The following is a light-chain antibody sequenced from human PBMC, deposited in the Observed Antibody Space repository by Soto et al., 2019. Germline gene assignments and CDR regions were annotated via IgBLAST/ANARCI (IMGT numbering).Light chain of an antibody. CDR2: DAS. V-gene: IGKV3D-20*01. J-gene: IGKJ1*01. CDR3: QQYGSSPWT. CDR1: QSVSSY. Sequence: EFVFTQSPATLSLSPGERATLSCRASQSVSSYLAWYQQKPGLAPRLLIYDASSRATGIPDRFSGSGSGTDFTLTISRLEPEDFAVYYCQQYGSSPWTFGQGTKGDIK.